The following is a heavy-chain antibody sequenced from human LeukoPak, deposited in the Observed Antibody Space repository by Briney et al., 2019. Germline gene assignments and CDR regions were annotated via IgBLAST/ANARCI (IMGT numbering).Heavy chain of an antibody. CDR2: INPNSGGT. J-gene: IGHJ6*02. CDR3: ARVPLDFGVVIRGLMDV. Sequence: ASVKVSCKASGYTFTGYYMHWVRQAPGQGLEWMGWINPNSGGTNYAQKFQGRVAMTRDTSISTAYMELSRLRSDDTAVYYCARVPLDFGVVIRGLMDVWGQGTTVTVSS. CDR1: GYTFTGYY. V-gene: IGHV1-2*02. D-gene: IGHD3-3*01.